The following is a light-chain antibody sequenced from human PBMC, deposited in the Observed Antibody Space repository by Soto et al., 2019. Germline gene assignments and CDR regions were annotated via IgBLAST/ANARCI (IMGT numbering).Light chain of an antibody. CDR3: QQSYSTPFT. CDR1: QSISSY. V-gene: IGKV1-39*01. Sequence: DIQMTQSASSLSASVGDRVTITCRASQSISSYLNWYQQKPGKAPKLLIYAASSLQSGVPSRFSGSGSGTDFTLTIISLQPEDFATYYCQQSYSTPFTFGGGTKVEIK. J-gene: IGKJ4*01. CDR2: AAS.